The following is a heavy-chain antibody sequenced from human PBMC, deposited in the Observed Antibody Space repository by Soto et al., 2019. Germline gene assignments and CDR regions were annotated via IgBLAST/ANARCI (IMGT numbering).Heavy chain of an antibody. CDR2: ISSSSSYI. V-gene: IGHV3-21*01. CDR3: ARLAYCSGGSCYGFFDY. J-gene: IGHJ4*02. Sequence: PGGSLRLSCAASGFTFSSYAMSWVRQAPGKGLEWVSSISSSSSYIYYADSVKGRFTISRDNAKNSLYLQMNSLRAEDTAVYYCARLAYCSGGSCYGFFDYWGQGALVTVSS. CDR1: GFTFSSYA. D-gene: IGHD2-15*01.